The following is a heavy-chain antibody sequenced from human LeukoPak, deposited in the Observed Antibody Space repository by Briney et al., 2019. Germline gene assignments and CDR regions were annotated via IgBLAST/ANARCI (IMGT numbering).Heavy chain of an antibody. CDR3: ARIHRRITMVRGWDYYMDV. J-gene: IGHJ6*03. Sequence: SETLSLTCTVSGGSISSGSYYWSWIRQPAGKGLEWIGRIYTSGSTNYNPSLKSRVTISVDTSKNQFSLKLSSVTAADTAVYYCARIHRRITMVRGWDYYMDVWGKGTTVTISS. CDR2: IYTSGST. V-gene: IGHV4-61*02. CDR1: GGSISSGSYY. D-gene: IGHD3-10*01.